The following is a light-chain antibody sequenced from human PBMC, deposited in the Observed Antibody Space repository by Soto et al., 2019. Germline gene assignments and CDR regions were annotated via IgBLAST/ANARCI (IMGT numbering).Light chain of an antibody. CDR2: PAS. CDR3: QQLNSYPNT. J-gene: IGKJ3*01. Sequence: DIQLTQSPSFLSASVGDRVTITCRASQGISSYLAWYQQKPGKAPKLLIYPASTLQSGVPSRFSGSGSGTEFTLTISSLQPEDFATYYCQQLNSYPNTFGPGTKVDIK. CDR1: QGISSY. V-gene: IGKV1-9*01.